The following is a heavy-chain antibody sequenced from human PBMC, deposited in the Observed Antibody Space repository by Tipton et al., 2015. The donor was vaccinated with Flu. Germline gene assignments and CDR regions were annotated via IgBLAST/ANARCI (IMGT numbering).Heavy chain of an antibody. D-gene: IGHD4-11*01. CDR1: RGSVSSGGYY. CDR3: ARRDYSNYVSDPKSWFDP. V-gene: IGHV4-61*08. Sequence: TLSLTCTVSRGSVSSGGYYWSWIRQTPGKGLEWIGTVSRTGSTIYNPSLKSRVTISIDTSKNQFSLNMRSVTAADMAVYYCARRDYSNYVSDPKSWFDPWGQGTLVSVSS. J-gene: IGHJ5*02. CDR2: VSRTGST.